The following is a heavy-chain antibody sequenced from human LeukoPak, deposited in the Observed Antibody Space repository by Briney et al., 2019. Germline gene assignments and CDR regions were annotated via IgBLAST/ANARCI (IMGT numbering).Heavy chain of an antibody. CDR1: GFSFNNYA. Sequence: GGSLRLSCSASGFSFNNYAAHWVRQAPGKGLEYVAGINNDGGSSHYADSAKGRFTISRDSSKNTLYLEMSSLRAEDTAVYFCARERTLYVSGSGYGMDVWGQGTTVTVSS. J-gene: IGHJ6*02. D-gene: IGHD3-10*01. CDR3: ARERTLYVSGSGYGMDV. V-gene: IGHV3-64*04. CDR2: INNDGGSS.